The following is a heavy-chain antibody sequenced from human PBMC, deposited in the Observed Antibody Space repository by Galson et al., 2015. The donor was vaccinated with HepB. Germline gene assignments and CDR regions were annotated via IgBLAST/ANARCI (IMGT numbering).Heavy chain of an antibody. CDR1: GFTFSSYS. CDR2: ISSSSSYI. Sequence: SLRLSCAASGFTFSSYSMNWVRQAPGKGLEWVSSISSSSSYIYYADSVKGRFTISRDNAKNSLYLQMNSLRAEDTAVYYCARDAYSSGSFTPYYYGMDVWGQGTTVTVSS. V-gene: IGHV3-21*01. J-gene: IGHJ6*02. CDR3: ARDAYSSGSFTPYYYGMDV. D-gene: IGHD6-19*01.